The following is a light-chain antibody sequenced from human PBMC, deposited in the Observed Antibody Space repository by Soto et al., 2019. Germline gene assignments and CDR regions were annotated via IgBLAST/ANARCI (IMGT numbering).Light chain of an antibody. CDR3: QQYGSSPQT. CDR1: QRVSSTY. Sequence: EIVLTQSPGTLSLSPGERATLSCRASQRVSSTYLAWYQQKPGQAPRLLIYGASSRATGIPDRFTGSGSGTAFSLTISRLEPEDFAVYYCQQYGSSPQTFGQGTKVEIK. V-gene: IGKV3-20*01. CDR2: GAS. J-gene: IGKJ1*01.